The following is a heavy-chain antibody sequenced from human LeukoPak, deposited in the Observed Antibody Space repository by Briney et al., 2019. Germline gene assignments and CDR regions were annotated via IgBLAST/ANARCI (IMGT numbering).Heavy chain of an antibody. CDR1: GFTFSTYE. V-gene: IGHV3-48*03. Sequence: GGSLRLSCVVSGFTFSTYEMSWVRQAPGKGVEWVSYISSSGSSKNCADSVKGRFTISRDNARNSLYLQMNSLRGEDTAVYYCARHSSGYYFDYWGQGTLVTVSS. CDR2: ISSSGSSK. J-gene: IGHJ4*02. CDR3: ARHSSGYYFDY. D-gene: IGHD3-22*01.